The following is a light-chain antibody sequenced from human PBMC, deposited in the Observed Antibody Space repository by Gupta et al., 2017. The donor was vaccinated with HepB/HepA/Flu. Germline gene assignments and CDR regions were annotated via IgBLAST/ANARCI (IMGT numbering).Light chain of an antibody. CDR2: KAS. Sequence: DVQMTQSPSALSASVGDRVTITCRASESISTWLAWYQQKPGKAPKLLIYKASTLESGVPSRFIGSGSGTEFTLTISSLQPDDFGTYYCQQRFTFGPGTKVDVK. CDR3: QQRFT. V-gene: IGKV1-5*03. J-gene: IGKJ3*01. CDR1: ESISTW.